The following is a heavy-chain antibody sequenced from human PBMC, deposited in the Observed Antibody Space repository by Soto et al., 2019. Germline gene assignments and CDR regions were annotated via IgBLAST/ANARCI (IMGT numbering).Heavy chain of an antibody. V-gene: IGHV3-23*01. D-gene: IGHD2-2*01. CDR2: ISGRGGDT. CDR1: GFTFSSYA. J-gene: IGHJ5*02. Sequence: EAQLLESGGGLVQPGGSLRLSCAASGFTFSSYAMSWVRQAPGKGLEWVSGISGRGGDTYYADSVKGRFTISRDNSKNTLYLQLNSLRDEDTAVYYCTREGHCTSTYCYRFDPWGQGTLVTVSS. CDR3: TREGHCTSTYCYRFDP.